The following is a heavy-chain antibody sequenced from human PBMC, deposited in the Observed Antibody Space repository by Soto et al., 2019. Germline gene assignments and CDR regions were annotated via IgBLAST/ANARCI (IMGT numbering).Heavy chain of an antibody. D-gene: IGHD2-21*02. CDR1: GFTFSNDG. CDR3: AWYCGGDCNIDS. V-gene: IGHV3-7*01. Sequence: GGSLILSCAASGFTFSNDGLSWVRQAPGKGLEWVANIKQDGSEKYYVDSVRGRSTISRDNAKNSLSLQMNSLRAGDTAVYYGAWYCGGDCNIDSWCQETLVTVSS. J-gene: IGHJ5*01. CDR2: IKQDGSEK.